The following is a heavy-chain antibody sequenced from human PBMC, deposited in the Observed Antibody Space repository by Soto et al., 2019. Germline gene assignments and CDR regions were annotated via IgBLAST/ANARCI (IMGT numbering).Heavy chain of an antibody. CDR2: INPSSGGT. V-gene: IGHV1-2*02. D-gene: IGHD2-15*01. Sequence: GASVQVSCKASGYTFTGYYMHWLRQAPGQGLEWMGWINPSSGGTNYAQKFQGRVTMTRDTSISTAYMELSRLRSDDTAVYYCAREGDYCSGGSCHQGFDPWGQGTLVTVSS. J-gene: IGHJ5*02. CDR1: GYTFTGYY. CDR3: AREGDYCSGGSCHQGFDP.